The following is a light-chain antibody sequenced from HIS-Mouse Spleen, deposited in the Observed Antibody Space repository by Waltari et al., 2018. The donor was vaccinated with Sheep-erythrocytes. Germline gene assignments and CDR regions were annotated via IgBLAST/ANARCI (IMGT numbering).Light chain of an antibody. CDR1: SSDVGSYTL. J-gene: IGLJ3*02. CDR3: CSYAGSSTPWV. Sequence: QSALTQPASVSGSPGPSIPISCTGTSSDVGSYTLVSWYQQHPGKAPKLMIYEGSKRPSWVSNRFSGSKSGNTASLTISGLQAEDEADYYCCSYAGSSTPWVFGGGTKLTVL. V-gene: IGLV2-23*01. CDR2: EGS.